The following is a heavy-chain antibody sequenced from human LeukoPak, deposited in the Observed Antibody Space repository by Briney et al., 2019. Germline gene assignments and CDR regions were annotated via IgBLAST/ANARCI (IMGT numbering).Heavy chain of an antibody. D-gene: IGHD2-2*01. Sequence: GGSLRLSCAASGFTFSSYSMTWVRQAPGEGLEWVSSISSSSSYIYYADSVKGRFTISTDRSRNTLYLQMNSLRAEDTARYYCARYCGSTSCSTFSSYFGMDVWGLGTTVTVSS. CDR3: ARYCGSTSCSTFSSYFGMDV. J-gene: IGHJ6*02. V-gene: IGHV3-21*04. CDR1: GFTFSSYS. CDR2: ISSSSSYI.